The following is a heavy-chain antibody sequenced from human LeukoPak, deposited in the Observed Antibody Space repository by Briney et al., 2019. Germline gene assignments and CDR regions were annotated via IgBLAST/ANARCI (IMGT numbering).Heavy chain of an antibody. V-gene: IGHV3-30*18. J-gene: IGHJ6*03. CDR3: AKDGSTGYYFYYMDV. CDR2: ISFDGSNK. CDR1: GFTFSTYG. Sequence: PGRSLRLSCAASGFTFSTYGMHWVRQPPGKGLEWVGVISFDGSNKYDADSVKGRFTISRDSSKNTLYLQMNSLTAEDTAVYYCAKDGSTGYYFYYMDVWGKGTTVTVSS. D-gene: IGHD4-17*01.